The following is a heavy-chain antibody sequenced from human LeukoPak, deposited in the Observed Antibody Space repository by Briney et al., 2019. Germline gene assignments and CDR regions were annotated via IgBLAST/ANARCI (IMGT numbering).Heavy chain of an antibody. V-gene: IGHV3-21*01. CDR2: ISSSSSYI. J-gene: IGHJ6*03. D-gene: IGHD3-3*01. CDR3: AREHTYYDFWSDYYYYYYYMDV. CDR1: GFTFSSYS. Sequence: GGSLRLSCAASGFTFSSYSMNWVRQAPGKGLEWVSSISSSSSYIYYADSVKGRLTISRDNAKNSLYLQMNSLRAEDTAVYYSAREHTYYDFWSDYYYYYYYMDVWGKGTTVTVSS.